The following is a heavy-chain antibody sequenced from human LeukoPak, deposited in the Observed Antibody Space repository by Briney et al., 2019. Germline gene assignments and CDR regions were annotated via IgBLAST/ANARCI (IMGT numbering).Heavy chain of an antibody. Sequence: TSETLSLTCTVSGASISSYYWSWIRQRPGKGLEWIGYIYYSGSTYYNPSLKSRVTISVDTSKNQFSLKLSSVTAADTAVYYCAREGREVDYDSSGSIDGVDYWGQGTLVTVSS. CDR2: IYYSGST. J-gene: IGHJ4*02. CDR1: GASISSYY. CDR3: AREGREVDYDSSGSIDGVDY. D-gene: IGHD3-22*01. V-gene: IGHV4-59*06.